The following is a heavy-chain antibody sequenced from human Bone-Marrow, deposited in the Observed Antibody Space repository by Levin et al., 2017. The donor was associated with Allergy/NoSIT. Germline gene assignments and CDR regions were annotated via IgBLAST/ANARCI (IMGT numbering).Heavy chain of an antibody. CDR1: GFTFDDYA. V-gene: IGHV3-9*01. CDR2: ISWNSGII. Sequence: GGSLRLSCVASGFTFDDYAMHWVRQAPGKGLEWVSGISWNSGIIGYADSVKGRFTISRDNAKNSLYLQMTSLKADDTALYYCAKVGYSSSWRMDGWGQGTTVTVSS. D-gene: IGHD6-13*01. CDR3: AKVGYSSSWRMDG. J-gene: IGHJ6*02.